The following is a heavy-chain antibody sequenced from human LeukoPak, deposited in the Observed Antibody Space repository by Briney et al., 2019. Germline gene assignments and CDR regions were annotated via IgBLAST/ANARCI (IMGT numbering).Heavy chain of an antibody. J-gene: IGHJ4*02. D-gene: IGHD3-3*01. V-gene: IGHV4-34*01. CDR2: INHSGST. Sequence: PSETLSLTCAVYDGSFSGYYWSWIRQPPGKGLEWIGEINHSGSTNYNPSLKSRVTISVDTSKNQFSLKLSSVTAADTAVYYCARAHVWSGYYTAQDYWGQGTLVTVSS. CDR3: ARAHVWSGYYTAQDY. CDR1: DGSFSGYY.